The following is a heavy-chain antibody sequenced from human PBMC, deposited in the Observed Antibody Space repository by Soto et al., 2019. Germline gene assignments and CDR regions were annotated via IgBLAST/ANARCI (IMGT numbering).Heavy chain of an antibody. J-gene: IGHJ4*02. D-gene: IGHD3-3*01. CDR1: GFTFRNYG. V-gene: IGHV3-33*03. CDR3: AKDGMYYDFWSGYPPPDFDY. Sequence: PGGSLRLSCKPSGFTFRNYGLLWVRQAPGKGLEWVALISYDGDHKYYTDSARGRFTVSRDNFNNMMFLQMDSLRAEDTAVYYCAKDGMYYDFWSGYPPPDFDYWGQGTLVTVSS. CDR2: ISYDGDHK.